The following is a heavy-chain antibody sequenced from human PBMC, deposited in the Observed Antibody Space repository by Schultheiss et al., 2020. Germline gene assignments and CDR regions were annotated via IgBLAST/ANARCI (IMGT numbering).Heavy chain of an antibody. J-gene: IGHJ4*02. V-gene: IGHV4-39*01. CDR2: IYYSGST. D-gene: IGHD5-12*01. CDR1: GGSISSGGYY. CDR3: ARREVATGGFDY. Sequence: SETLSLTCTVSGGSISSGGYYWSWIRQPPGKGLEWIGSIYYSGSTYYNPSLKSRVTISVDTSKNQFSLKLSSVTAADTAVYYCARREVATGGFDYWGQGTLVTVS.